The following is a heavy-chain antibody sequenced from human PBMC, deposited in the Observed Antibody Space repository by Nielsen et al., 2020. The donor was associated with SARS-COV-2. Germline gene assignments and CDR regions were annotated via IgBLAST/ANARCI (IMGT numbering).Heavy chain of an antibody. D-gene: IGHD6-19*01. Sequence: ESLKISCAASGFTFSSYAMSWIRQPPGKGLEWIGEINHSGSTNYNPSLKSRVTISVDTSKNQFSLKLSSVTAADTAVYYCARGRPGGYSSGWSRANWFDPWGQGTLVTVSS. J-gene: IGHJ5*02. CDR2: INHSGST. CDR1: GFTFSSYA. CDR3: ARGRPGGYSSGWSRANWFDP. V-gene: IGHV4-34*01.